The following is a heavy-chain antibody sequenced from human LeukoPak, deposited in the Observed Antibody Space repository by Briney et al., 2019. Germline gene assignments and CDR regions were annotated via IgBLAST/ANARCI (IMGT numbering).Heavy chain of an antibody. D-gene: IGHD3-10*01. J-gene: IGHJ1*01. V-gene: IGHV3-23*01. CDR2: ISGSGGST. CDR3: AKDSFAYYYGSGSRGYFQH. Sequence: GGSLRLSCAASGFTFSSYAMSWVRQAPGKGVEWVSAISGSGGSTYYADSVKGRFTISRDNSKNTLYLQMNSLRAEDTAVYYCAKDSFAYYYGSGSRGYFQHLGQGTLVTVSS. CDR1: GFTFSSYA.